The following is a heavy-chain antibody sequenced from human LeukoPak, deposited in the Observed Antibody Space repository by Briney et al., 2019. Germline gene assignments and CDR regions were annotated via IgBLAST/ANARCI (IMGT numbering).Heavy chain of an antibody. D-gene: IGHD7-27*01. V-gene: IGHV3-30*04. Sequence: GGSLRLSCAASGFTFSSYAMHWVRQAPGKGLEWVAVISYDGGNKYYADSVKGRFTISRDNSKNTLYLQMNSLRAEDTAVYYCARISGGGTNAFDIWGQGTMVTVSS. CDR1: GFTFSSYA. CDR3: ARISGGGTNAFDI. CDR2: ISYDGGNK. J-gene: IGHJ3*02.